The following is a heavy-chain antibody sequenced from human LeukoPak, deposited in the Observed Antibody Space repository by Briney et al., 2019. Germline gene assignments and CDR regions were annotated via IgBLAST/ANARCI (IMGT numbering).Heavy chain of an antibody. CDR2: ISGSGGST. J-gene: IGHJ4*02. CDR3: AKMSSVDTAMVTPFDY. CDR1: GFTFSSYA. Sequence: GGSLRLSCAASGFTFSSYAMSWVRQAPGKGLEWVSAISGSGGSTYYADSVKGRFTISRDNSKNTLYLQMNSLRAEDTAVYYCAKMSSVDTAMVTPFDYWGQGTLVTVSS. V-gene: IGHV3-23*01. D-gene: IGHD5-18*01.